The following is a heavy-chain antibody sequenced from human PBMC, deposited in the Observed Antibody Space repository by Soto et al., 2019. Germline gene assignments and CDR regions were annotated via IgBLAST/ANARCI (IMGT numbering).Heavy chain of an antibody. CDR2: IWYDGSNK. CDR1: GFTFSSYG. D-gene: IGHD1-26*01. CDR3: ARDRERRAAGDAFDI. V-gene: IGHV3-33*01. J-gene: IGHJ3*02. Sequence: QVQLVGSGGGVVQPGRSLSLSWAASGFTFSSYGMHWVRQAPGKGLEWVAVIWYDGSNKYYADSVKGRFTISRDNSKNTLYLQMNSLRAEDTAVYYCARDRERRAAGDAFDIWGQGTMVTVSS.